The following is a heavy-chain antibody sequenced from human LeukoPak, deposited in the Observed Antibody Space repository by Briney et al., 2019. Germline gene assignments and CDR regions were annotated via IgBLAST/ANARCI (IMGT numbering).Heavy chain of an antibody. D-gene: IGHD6-19*01. CDR3: AKGKIPVAGTPLFDY. CDR2: VNWNSAGI. Sequence: PGGSLRLSFAASGFTFDDYAMHWVRQVPGKGLEWVSGVNWNSAGIDYADSVKGRFTISRDNAKNSLYLQMNSLRAEDMALYYCAKGKIPVAGTPLFDYWGQGTLVTVSS. J-gene: IGHJ4*02. V-gene: IGHV3-9*03. CDR1: GFTFDDYA.